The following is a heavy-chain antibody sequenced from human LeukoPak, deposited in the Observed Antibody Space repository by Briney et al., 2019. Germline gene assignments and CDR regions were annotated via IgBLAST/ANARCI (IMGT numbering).Heavy chain of an antibody. CDR1: GFTFSSYA. CDR3: AKDQAQDVVVPAAMGGLYFDY. D-gene: IGHD2-2*01. Sequence: GGSLRLSCAASGFTFSSYAMSGVGQAPGRGLEGVSAISGSGGSTYYADSVKGRFTISRDNSKNTLYLQMNSLRAEDTAVYYCAKDQAQDVVVPAAMGGLYFDYWGQGTLVTVSS. J-gene: IGHJ4*02. CDR2: ISGSGGST. V-gene: IGHV3-23*01.